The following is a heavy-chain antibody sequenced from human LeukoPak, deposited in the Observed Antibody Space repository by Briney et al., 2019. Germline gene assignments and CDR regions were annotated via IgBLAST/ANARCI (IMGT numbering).Heavy chain of an antibody. Sequence: GGSLRLSCAAAGFTFSSYEMNWVRQAPGKGLEWVSYISSSGSTIYYADSVKGRFTISRDNAKNSLYLQMNSLRAEDTAVYYCAELGITMIRGVWGKGTTVTISS. D-gene: IGHD3-22*01. CDR3: AELGITMIRGV. J-gene: IGHJ6*04. V-gene: IGHV3-48*03. CDR2: ISSSGSTI. CDR1: GFTFSSYE.